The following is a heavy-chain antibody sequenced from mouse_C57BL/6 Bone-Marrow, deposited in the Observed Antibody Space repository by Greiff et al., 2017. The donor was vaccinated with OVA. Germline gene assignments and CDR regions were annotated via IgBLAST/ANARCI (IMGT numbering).Heavy chain of an antibody. Sequence: DVMLVESGGGLVKPGGSLKLSCAASGFTFSSYTMSWVRQTPEKRLEWVATISGGGGNTYYPDSVKGRFTISRDNAKNTLYLQMSSLRSEDTALYCCARQYGSSYGAWFAYWGQGTLVTVSA. V-gene: IGHV5-9*01. CDR3: ARQYGSSYGAWFAY. J-gene: IGHJ3*01. CDR1: GFTFSSYT. D-gene: IGHD1-1*01. CDR2: ISGGGGNT.